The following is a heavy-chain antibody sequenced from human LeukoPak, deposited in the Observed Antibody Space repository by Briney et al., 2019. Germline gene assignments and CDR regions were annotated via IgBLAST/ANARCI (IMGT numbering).Heavy chain of an antibody. Sequence: GGSLRLSCAASGFIFSGFGIHWVRQPPGEGLEWVTLIMFDGSNKYYADSVKGRFTVSRDNAKNTLYLYMNSLRAEDTAVYYCARKGMGMDVWGQGTTVTVSS. J-gene: IGHJ6*02. CDR2: IMFDGSNK. CDR3: ARKGMGMDV. D-gene: IGHD6-13*01. V-gene: IGHV3-33*01. CDR1: GFIFSGFG.